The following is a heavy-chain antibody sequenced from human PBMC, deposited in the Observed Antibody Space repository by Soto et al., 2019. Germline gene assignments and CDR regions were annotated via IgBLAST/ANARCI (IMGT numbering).Heavy chain of an antibody. V-gene: IGHV1-18*01. CDR2: ISAYNGNT. Sequence: ASVKVSCKASGYTFTSYGISWVRQAPGQGLEWMGWISAYNGNTNYAQKLQGRVTMTTDTSTSTAYMELRSLGSDDTAVYYCAREGGDYYGSGSYYNWFDPWGQGTLVTVSS. J-gene: IGHJ5*02. D-gene: IGHD3-10*01. CDR1: GYTFTSYG. CDR3: AREGGDYYGSGSYYNWFDP.